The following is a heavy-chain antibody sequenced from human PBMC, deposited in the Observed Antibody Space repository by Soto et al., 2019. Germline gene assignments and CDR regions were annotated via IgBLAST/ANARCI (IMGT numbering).Heavy chain of an antibody. V-gene: IGHV1-69*13. J-gene: IGHJ3*02. Sequence: SVKVSCKASGGTFSSYAISWVRQAPGQGLEWMGGIIPIFGTANYAQKLQGRVTITADESTSTAYMELSSLRSEDTAVYYCARDRGDYDSSGYVAFDIWGQGTMVTVSS. CDR2: IIPIFGTA. CDR1: GGTFSSYA. CDR3: ARDRGDYDSSGYVAFDI. D-gene: IGHD3-22*01.